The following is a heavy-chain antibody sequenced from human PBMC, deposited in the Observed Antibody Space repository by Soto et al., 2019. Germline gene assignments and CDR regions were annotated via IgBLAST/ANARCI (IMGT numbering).Heavy chain of an antibody. Sequence: SETLSLACTFSCASISGFYWSWIRKSAGKGLEWIGRIYATGTTDYNPSLKSRVMMSVDTSKKQFSLKLRSVTAADTAVYYCVRDGTKTLRDWFDPWGQGISVTSPQ. CDR2: IYATGTT. J-gene: IGHJ5*02. CDR1: CASISGFY. V-gene: IGHV4-4*07. D-gene: IGHD1-1*01. CDR3: VRDGTKTLRDWFDP.